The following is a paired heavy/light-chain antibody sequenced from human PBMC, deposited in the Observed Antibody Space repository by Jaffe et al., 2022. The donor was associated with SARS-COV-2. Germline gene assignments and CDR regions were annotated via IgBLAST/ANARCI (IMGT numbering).Heavy chain of an antibody. J-gene: IGHJ6*03. V-gene: IGHV3-30*03. Sequence: QVQLVQSGGGVVQPGRSLRLSCAASGFTFNTYVMHWVRQAPGKGLEWVAVLSHDESVEYYADSVKGRFTISRDNSKSTLYLQMNSLRDDDTAIYYCARDVDGSGIDYYNYMDVWGKGTTVTVSS. D-gene: IGHD3-10*01. CDR3: ARDVDGSGIDYYNYMDV. CDR1: GFTFNTYV. CDR2: LSHDESVE.
Light chain of an antibody. CDR2: GAS. CDR1: QSISSH. V-gene: IGKV3-11*01. Sequence: EIVLTQSPATLSLSPGERATLSCRASQSISSHLAWYQQKPGQAPRLLIYGASNRASGIPTRFSGSGSGTDFTLTISSLEPEDFAVYYCQQRTNSFAFGPGTKVDIK. J-gene: IGKJ3*01. CDR3: QQRTNSFA.